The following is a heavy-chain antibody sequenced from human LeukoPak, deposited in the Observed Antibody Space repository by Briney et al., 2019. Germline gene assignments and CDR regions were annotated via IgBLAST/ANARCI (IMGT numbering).Heavy chain of an antibody. D-gene: IGHD6-13*01. V-gene: IGHV3-23*01. CDR3: ATLSVAAGDWDDDF. CDR1: GFTFSSYA. Sequence: PGGSLRLSCVASGFTFSSYAMSWVRQAPGRGLEWVSGISITGGSTYYTDFVKGRFTISRDNSKNTLYLQMNSLRVEDTAVYYCATLSVAAGDWDDDFWGQGTLLTVSS. CDR2: ISITGGST. J-gene: IGHJ4*02.